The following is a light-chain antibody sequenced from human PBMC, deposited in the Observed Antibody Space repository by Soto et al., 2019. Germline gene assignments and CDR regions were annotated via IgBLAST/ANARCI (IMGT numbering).Light chain of an antibody. J-gene: IGLJ1*01. Sequence: QSALTQPPSASGSPGQSVTISCTGTSSDVGGYNYVSWYQQHPGKAPKLMIYEVSKRPSGVPDRFSGSKSDNTASLTVSGLQTEDEADYYCRSYAGRNSNVFGTGTKLTVL. CDR1: SSDVGGYNY. V-gene: IGLV2-8*01. CDR3: RSYAGRNSNV. CDR2: EVS.